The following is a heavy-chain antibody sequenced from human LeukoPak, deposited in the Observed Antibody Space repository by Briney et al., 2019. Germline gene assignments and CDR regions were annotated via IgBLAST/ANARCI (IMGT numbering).Heavy chain of an antibody. D-gene: IGHD6-19*01. CDR3: AREGAGGWSPFDN. J-gene: IGHJ4*02. CDR1: GYTFTGYY. V-gene: IGHV1-2*02. Sequence: GASVKVSCKASGYTFTGYYMHWVRQAPGQGLEWMGWINPNSGGTNYAQKFQGRVTMTRDTSISTAYMELSRLRSDDTAVYYCAREGAGGWSPFDNWGQGTLVTVSS. CDR2: INPNSGGT.